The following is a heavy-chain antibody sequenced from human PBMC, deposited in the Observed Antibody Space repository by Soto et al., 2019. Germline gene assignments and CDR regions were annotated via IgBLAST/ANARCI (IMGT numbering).Heavy chain of an antibody. CDR2: IKPAGSEK. J-gene: IGHJ4*02. V-gene: IGHV3-7*02. CDR1: GFTFTNYW. D-gene: IGHD3-10*01. Sequence: PGGSLRLSCAASGFTFTNYWMSWVRQAPGKGLEWVASIKPAGSEKNYVDSVKGRFTISRDNAKNSLFLQMNSLGAEDTAVYYCARRRGLAYWGRGTHVTVSS. CDR3: ARRRGLAY.